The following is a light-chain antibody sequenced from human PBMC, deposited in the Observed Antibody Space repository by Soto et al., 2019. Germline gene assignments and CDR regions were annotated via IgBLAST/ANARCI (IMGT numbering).Light chain of an antibody. J-gene: IGLJ2*01. CDR3: CSRL. CDR1: STDPATYDL. CDR2: EVA. Sequence: QSVLTQPASVSGSPGQSITISCTGTSTDPATYDLVSWYQQDPGKAPQLIIYEVAKRPSGVSARFSGSQSGDTASLTISGLQAADEAYYYCCSRLFGGGTKLTVL. V-gene: IGLV2-23*02.